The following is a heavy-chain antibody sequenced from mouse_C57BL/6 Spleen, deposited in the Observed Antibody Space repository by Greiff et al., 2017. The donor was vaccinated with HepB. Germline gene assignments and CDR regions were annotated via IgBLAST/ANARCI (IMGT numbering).Heavy chain of an antibody. J-gene: IGHJ1*03. D-gene: IGHD2-4*01. CDR2: IDPSDSYT. CDR3: ASGCSYCDSHWYFDV. Sequence: QVQLQQPGAELVKPGASVKLSCKASGYTFTSYWMQWVKQRPGQGLEWIGEIDPSDSYTNYNQKFKGKATLTVDTSSSTAYMQLSSLTSEDSAVYSCASGCSYCDSHWYFDVWGTGTTVTVSS. CDR1: GYTFTSYW. V-gene: IGHV1-50*01.